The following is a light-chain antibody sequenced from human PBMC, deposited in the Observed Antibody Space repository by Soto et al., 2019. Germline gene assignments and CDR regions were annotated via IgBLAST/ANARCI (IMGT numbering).Light chain of an antibody. CDR3: QVWDSDSDPSYV. Sequence: SYELTQPPSVSVAPGQTARITCGGNNIGAYSVYWYQQKPGQAPVLVVYDDTNRPSGIPGRFSGSNSGNTATLTISSVEAVDEAAYYCQVWDSDSDPSYVFGGGTKLTVL. V-gene: IGLV3-21*02. CDR1: NIGAYS. CDR2: DDT. J-gene: IGLJ1*01.